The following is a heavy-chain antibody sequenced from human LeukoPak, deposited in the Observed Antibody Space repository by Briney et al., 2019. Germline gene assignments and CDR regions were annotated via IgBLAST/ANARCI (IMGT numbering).Heavy chain of an antibody. Sequence: ASVKVSCKASGYTFTSYDINWVRQATGQGLEWMGWMNPNSGNTGYAQKFQGRVTMTRNTSISTAYMELSSLRSEDTAVYYCARSFYYGSGGRNWFDPWGQGTLVTVSS. CDR3: ARSFYYGSGGRNWFDP. V-gene: IGHV1-8*01. J-gene: IGHJ5*02. CDR2: MNPNSGNT. CDR1: GYTFTSYD. D-gene: IGHD3-10*01.